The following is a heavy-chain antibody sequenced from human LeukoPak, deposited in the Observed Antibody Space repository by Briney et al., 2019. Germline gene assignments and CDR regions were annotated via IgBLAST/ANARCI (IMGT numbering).Heavy chain of an antibody. V-gene: IGHV4-59*01. CDR2: IYYSGST. CDR1: GGSISSYY. D-gene: IGHD1-26*01. J-gene: IGHJ3*02. Sequence: PSETLSLTCTVSGGSISSYYWSWIRQPPGKGLEWIGYIYYSGSTNYNPSLKSRVTISVDTSKNQFSLKLSSVTAADTAVYYCARDLRQGMVELDAFDIWGQGTMVTVSS. CDR3: ARDLRQGMVELDAFDI.